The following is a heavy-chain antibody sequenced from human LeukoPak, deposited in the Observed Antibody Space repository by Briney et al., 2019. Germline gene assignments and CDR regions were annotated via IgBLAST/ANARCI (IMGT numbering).Heavy chain of an antibody. D-gene: IGHD3-22*01. J-gene: IGHJ4*02. CDR1: GFTFSSYW. V-gene: IGHV3-23*01. Sequence: GGSLRLSCAGSGFTFSSYWMSWVRQAPGKGLEWVSGISVSGGSIYYADSVTGRFTISRDNSKDTLYLQMNSLRVEDTALYYCAKEHSVLTMMRGLDSWGQGTLVTVSS. CDR2: ISVSGGSI. CDR3: AKEHSVLTMMRGLDS.